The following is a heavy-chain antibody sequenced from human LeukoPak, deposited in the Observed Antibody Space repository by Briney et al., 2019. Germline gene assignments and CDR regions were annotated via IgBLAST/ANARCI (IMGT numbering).Heavy chain of an antibody. CDR2: ISYDGSNK. Sequence: PGGSLRLSCAASGFTFSSYGMHWVRQAPGKGLEWVAVISYDGSNKYYADSVKGRFTISRDNSKNTLYLQMNSLRAEDTAVYYCARERYSSGFDYWGQGTLVTVSS. D-gene: IGHD6-19*01. CDR1: GFTFSSYG. CDR3: ARERYSSGFDY. V-gene: IGHV3-30*03. J-gene: IGHJ4*02.